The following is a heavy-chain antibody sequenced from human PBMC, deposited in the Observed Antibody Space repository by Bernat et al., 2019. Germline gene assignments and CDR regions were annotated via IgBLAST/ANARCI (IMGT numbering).Heavy chain of an antibody. J-gene: IGHJ4*02. CDR1: GGSISSSSYY. CDR2: IYYSGTT. D-gene: IGHD3-10*01. CDR3: ARQAGYYYGSGTYYNGNFEY. V-gene: IGHV4-39*01. Sequence: QLQLQESGPGLVKPSETLSLTCTVSGGSISSSSYYWGWIRQPPGKGLEWIGSIYYSGTTYYNPSLKSRVTISVDTSKNQFSMKLSSVTAADTAVYYCARQAGYYYGSGTYYNGNFEYWGQGTLVTVTA.